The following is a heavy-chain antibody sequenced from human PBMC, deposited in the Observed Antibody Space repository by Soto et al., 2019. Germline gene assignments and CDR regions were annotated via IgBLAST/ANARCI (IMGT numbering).Heavy chain of an antibody. CDR1: GGSFRGYY. V-gene: IGHV4-34*01. J-gene: IGHJ4*02. CDR3: ARGSGVVY. Sequence: PSETLSLTCAVYGGSFRGYYWSWIRQPPGKGLEWIGEINHSGGTNYNPSLKSRVTISVDTSKNQFSLKLSSVTAADTAVYYCARGSGVVYWGQGTLVTVSS. CDR2: INHSGGT. D-gene: IGHD3-10*01.